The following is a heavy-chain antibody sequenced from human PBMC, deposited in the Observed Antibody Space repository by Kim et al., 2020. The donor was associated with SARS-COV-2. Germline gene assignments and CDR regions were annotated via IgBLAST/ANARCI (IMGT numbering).Heavy chain of an antibody. D-gene: IGHD5-18*01. J-gene: IGHJ6*02. CDR2: INAGNGNT. CDR3: AKEKGYSYAKYYYYYYGMDV. V-gene: IGHV1-3*01. CDR1: GYTFTSYA. Sequence: ASVKVSCKASGYTFTSYAMHWVRQAPGQRLEWMGWINAGNGNTKYSQKFQGRVSITRDTSASTAYMELSSLRSEDTAVYYCAKEKGYSYAKYYYYYYGMDVWGQGTTVTVSS.